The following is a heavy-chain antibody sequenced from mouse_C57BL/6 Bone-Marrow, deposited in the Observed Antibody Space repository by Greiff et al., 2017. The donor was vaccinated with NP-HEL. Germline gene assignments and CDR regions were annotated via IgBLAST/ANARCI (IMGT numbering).Heavy chain of an antibody. CDR3: ARADASIYYDVDY. J-gene: IGHJ2*01. CDR2: INPSTGGT. V-gene: IGHV1-42*01. Sequence: EVKLMESGPELVKPGASVKISCKASGFSFTGYYMNWVKQSPEKSLEWIGEINPSTGGTTYNQKFKDKATLTVDKSSSTAYMQLKSLTSEDSAVYYCARADASIYYDVDYWGQGTTLTVSS. CDR1: GFSFTGYY. D-gene: IGHD2-4*01.